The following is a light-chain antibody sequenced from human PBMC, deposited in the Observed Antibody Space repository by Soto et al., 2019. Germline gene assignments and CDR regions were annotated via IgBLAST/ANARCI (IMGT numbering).Light chain of an antibody. CDR3: CSYAGSSTWV. J-gene: IGLJ2*01. CDR2: EGS. CDR1: SSDVGSYNL. Sequence: QSVLTQPASVSVSPGQSITISCTGTSSDVGSYNLVSWYQQHPGQAPKLMIYEGSKRPSGFPNRFSGSKSGNTASLTISGLVAEEEADYYCCSYAGSSTWVFGGGTKLTVL. V-gene: IGLV2-23*01.